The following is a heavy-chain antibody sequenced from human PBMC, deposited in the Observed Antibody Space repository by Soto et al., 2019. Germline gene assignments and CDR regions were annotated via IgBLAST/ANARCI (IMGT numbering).Heavy chain of an antibody. CDR1: GYTFTSYY. D-gene: IGHD2-2*01. J-gene: IGHJ4*02. Sequence: QVQLVQSGAEVKKPGASVKVSCKASGYTFTSYYMHWVRQAPGQGLEWMGIINPSGGSTSYAQKFEGRVTMARDTSTSTVYMELSSLRSEDTAGYYCARVDCSSTSCYWQFDYWGQGTLVTVSS. CDR2: INPSGGST. CDR3: ARVDCSSTSCYWQFDY. V-gene: IGHV1-46*01.